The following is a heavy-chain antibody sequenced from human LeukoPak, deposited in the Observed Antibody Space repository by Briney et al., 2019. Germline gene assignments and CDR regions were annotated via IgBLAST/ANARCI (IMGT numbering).Heavy chain of an antibody. J-gene: IGHJ4*02. CDR3: ARRAGEYSHPYDY. V-gene: IGHV3-53*01. CDR2: IYSGGNT. D-gene: IGHD4-17*01. CDR1: GFTVSSNS. Sequence: GGSLRLSCTVSGFTVSSNSMSWVGQAPGKGLEWVSFIYSGGNTHYSDSVKGRFTISRDNSKNTLYLQMNSLRAEDTAVYYCARRAGEYSHPYDYWGQGTLVTVSS.